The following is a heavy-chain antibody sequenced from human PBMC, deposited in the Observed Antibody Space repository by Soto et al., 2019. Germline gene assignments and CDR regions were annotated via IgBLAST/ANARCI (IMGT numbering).Heavy chain of an antibody. CDR2: IIPILGIA. D-gene: IGHD3-16*01. J-gene: IGHJ4*02. CDR1: GGTFSSYT. CDR3: AMISFGGKTCSFAY. V-gene: IGHV1-69*02. Sequence: QVQLVQSGAEVKKPGSSVKVSCKAFGGTFSSYTISWVRQAPGQGLEWMGRIIPILGIANYAQKFQGRVTITADKSTSTAYRELCSLRSEDPAVYYCAMISFGGKTCSFAYWGQGTLVTVSS.